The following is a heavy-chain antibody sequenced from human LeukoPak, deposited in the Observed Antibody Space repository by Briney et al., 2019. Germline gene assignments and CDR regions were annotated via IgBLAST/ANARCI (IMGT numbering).Heavy chain of an antibody. CDR2: IKQDGSEK. CDR1: GFTFSSHW. J-gene: IGHJ4*02. V-gene: IGHV3-7*04. Sequence: PGGSLRLSCAASGFTFSSHWMSWVRQAPGKGLEWVANIKQDGSEKYYVDSVKGRFTISRDNAKNSLYLQMNSLRAEDTAVYYCARGNWGLGWGQGTLVTVSS. D-gene: IGHD7-27*01. CDR3: ARGNWGLG.